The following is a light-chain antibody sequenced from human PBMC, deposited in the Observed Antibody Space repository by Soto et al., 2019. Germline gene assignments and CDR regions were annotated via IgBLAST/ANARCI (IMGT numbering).Light chain of an antibody. CDR1: QSISNW. CDR3: QQYTSYYT. J-gene: IGKJ2*01. V-gene: IGKV1-5*03. CDR2: KAS. Sequence: DIPMTQSPSTLSASVGDRVTITCRASQSISNWLAWYQQKPGKAPKLLIYKASTLQSGVPSRFSGSGSGADFTLTISSLQPDDFGTYYCQQYTSYYTFGQGTKLDI.